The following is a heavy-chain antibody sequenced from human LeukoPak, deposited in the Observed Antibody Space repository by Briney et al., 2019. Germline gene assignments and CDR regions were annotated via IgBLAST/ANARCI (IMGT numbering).Heavy chain of an antibody. CDR2: IRRNGDKK. CDR1: GFTFSTYA. J-gene: IGHJ3*01. V-gene: IGHV3-23*01. D-gene: IGHD2-15*01. Sequence: GGSLRLSCAASGFTFSTYAMSWVRQAPGMGLQWVSSIRRNGDKKYYADSVKGRFTISRDNSKNTLDLQMNTLRVEDTAIYYCAKDFVGVVADALDFWGEGALVTVSS. CDR3: AKDFVGVVADALDF.